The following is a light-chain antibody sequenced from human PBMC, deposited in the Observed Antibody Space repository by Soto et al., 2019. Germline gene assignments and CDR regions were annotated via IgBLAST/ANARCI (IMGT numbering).Light chain of an antibody. CDR1: QSVSSSY. J-gene: IGKJ1*01. CDR3: QQYGSSPRT. Sequence: EIVLTQSPGTLSLSPGERVTLSCRASQSVSSSYLAWYQHKPGQAPRLLIYGASSRATGIPDRFSGSGSGTDFTLTISGLEPEDSAVYYCQQYGSSPRTFGQGTKVEIK. V-gene: IGKV3-20*01. CDR2: GAS.